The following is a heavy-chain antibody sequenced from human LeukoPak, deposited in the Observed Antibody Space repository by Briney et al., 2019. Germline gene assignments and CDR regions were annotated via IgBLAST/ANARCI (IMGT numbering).Heavy chain of an antibody. CDR1: GYTFNSYG. V-gene: IGHV1-18*01. Sequence: ASVKVSCKTSGYTFNSYGISWVRQAPGQGLEWMGWISGSNGNTNYAQKFQGRVSMTADTSTSTAYMELRSRRSDDTAVYYCSRSGRGTYYYFDLWGQGTLVTVSS. CDR2: ISGSNGNT. CDR3: SRSGRGTYYYFDL. J-gene: IGHJ4*02. D-gene: IGHD1-26*01.